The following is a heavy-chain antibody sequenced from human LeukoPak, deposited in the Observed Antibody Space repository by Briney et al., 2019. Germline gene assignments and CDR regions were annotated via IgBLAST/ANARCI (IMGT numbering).Heavy chain of an antibody. J-gene: IGHJ4*02. CDR1: GGSLSGYY. D-gene: IGHD6-19*01. Sequence: SETLSLTCAVYGGSLSGYYWSWIRQPPGKGLEWIGEINHSGSTNYNPSLKSRVTISVDTSKNQLSLKLSSMTTADTAVYYCARQWLVSPLFDYWGQGTLVTVSS. V-gene: IGHV4-34*01. CDR2: INHSGST. CDR3: ARQWLVSPLFDY.